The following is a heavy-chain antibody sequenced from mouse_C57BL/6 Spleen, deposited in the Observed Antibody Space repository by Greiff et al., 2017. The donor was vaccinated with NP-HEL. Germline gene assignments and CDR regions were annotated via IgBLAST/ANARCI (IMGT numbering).Heavy chain of an antibody. J-gene: IGHJ3*01. CDR1: GYAFTNYL. CDR3: ARSGGAFAY. Sequence: QVQLKQSGAELVRPGTSVKVSCKASGYAFTNYLIEWVKQRPGQGLEWIGVINPGSGGTNYNEKFKGKATLTADKSSSTAYMQLSSLTSEDSAVYFCARSGGAFAYWGQGTLVTVSA. D-gene: IGHD3-1*01. V-gene: IGHV1-54*01. CDR2: INPGSGGT.